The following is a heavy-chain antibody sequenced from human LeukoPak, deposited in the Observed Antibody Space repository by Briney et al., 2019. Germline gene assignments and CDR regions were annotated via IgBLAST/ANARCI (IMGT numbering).Heavy chain of an antibody. V-gene: IGHV1-2*04. CDR2: INPNSGGT. CDR3: ARGPFITMVRGVISWFDP. Sequence: ASVKVSCKASGYTFTGYYMHWVRQAPGQGLEWMGWINPNSGGTNYAQKFQGWVTMIRDTSISTAYMELSRLRSDDTAVYYCARGPFITMVRGVISWFDPWGQGTLVTVSS. CDR1: GYTFTGYY. D-gene: IGHD3-10*01. J-gene: IGHJ5*02.